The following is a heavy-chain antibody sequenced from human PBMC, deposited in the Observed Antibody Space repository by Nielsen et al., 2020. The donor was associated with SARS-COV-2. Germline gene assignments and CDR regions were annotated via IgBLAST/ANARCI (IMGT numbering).Heavy chain of an antibody. D-gene: IGHD4-17*01. CDR2: IKQDGSEK. Sequence: GGSLRLSCAASGFTFSSYWMNWVRQGPGKGLEWVANIKQDGSEKYYGDSVKGRFTISRDNARNSLYLQMSSLTTEDTALYYCAKDSYGDYGAFDMWGQGTMVTVSS. CDR1: GFTFSSYW. CDR3: AKDSYGDYGAFDM. V-gene: IGHV3-7*03. J-gene: IGHJ3*02.